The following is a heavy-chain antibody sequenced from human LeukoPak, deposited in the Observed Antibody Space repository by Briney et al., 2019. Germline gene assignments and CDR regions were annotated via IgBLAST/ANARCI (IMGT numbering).Heavy chain of an antibody. D-gene: IGHD4-17*01. Sequence: GGSLRLSCAASGFTFSTCAMHWVRQAPDMGLEWLAMISFDGNNVNHADSVKGRFTISRDNSKNTLYLQMNSLRPEDTALYYCARVPIYGDYAPFDYWGQGTLVTVSS. CDR3: ARVPIYGDYAPFDY. V-gene: IGHV3-30-3*01. J-gene: IGHJ4*02. CDR1: GFTFSTCA. CDR2: ISFDGNNV.